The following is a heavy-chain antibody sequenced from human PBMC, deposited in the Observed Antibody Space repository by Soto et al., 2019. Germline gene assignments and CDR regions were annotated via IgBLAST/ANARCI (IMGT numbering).Heavy chain of an antibody. CDR2: INAGNGNT. CDR3: ARAVAVAADFDY. V-gene: IGHV1-3*05. Sequence: QVQLVQSGAEEKKPGASVKVSCKASGYTFTGYAMHWVRQAPGQRLEWMGWINAGNGNTKYSQKFQGRVTITRDTSASTDYMELSCLRSEDTAVYYCARAVAVAADFDYWGQGTLVTVSS. D-gene: IGHD6-19*01. CDR1: GYTFTGYA. J-gene: IGHJ4*02.